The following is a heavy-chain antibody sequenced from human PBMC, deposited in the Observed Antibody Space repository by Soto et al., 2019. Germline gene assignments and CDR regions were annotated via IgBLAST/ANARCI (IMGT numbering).Heavy chain of an antibody. CDR2: IIPLSGTT. D-gene: IGHD3-22*01. Sequence: QVQLVQSGAEVRKPGSSVKVSCKASGRTFSNHAISWVRQAPGQGPEWMGGIIPLSGTTNYAQKFQGRVTITADESMTTAYMELSSLRYEDTAVYYCARGPDRSGFYLFDYWGQGTLVTVSS. J-gene: IGHJ4*02. CDR1: GRTFSNHA. V-gene: IGHV1-69*01. CDR3: ARGPDRSGFYLFDY.